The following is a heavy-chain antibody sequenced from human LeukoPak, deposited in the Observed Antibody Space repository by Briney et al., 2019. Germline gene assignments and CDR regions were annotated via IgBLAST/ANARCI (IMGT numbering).Heavy chain of an antibody. Sequence: GGSLRLSCAASGFTFSSYWMHWVRHAPGKGLVWVSRINSDGSSTSYADSVKGRFTISRDNAKNTLYLQMNSLRAEDTAVYYCARLRGITIFGVVPKGFDPWGQGTLVTVSS. V-gene: IGHV3-74*01. J-gene: IGHJ5*02. CDR1: GFTFSSYW. CDR2: INSDGSST. D-gene: IGHD3-3*01. CDR3: ARLRGITIFGVVPKGFDP.